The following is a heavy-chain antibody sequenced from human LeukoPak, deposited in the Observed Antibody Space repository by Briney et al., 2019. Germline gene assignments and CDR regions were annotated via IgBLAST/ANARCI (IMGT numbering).Heavy chain of an antibody. V-gene: IGHV3-11*04. CDR2: ISSSGNTI. CDR3: ARSFVEWELHAFDI. J-gene: IGHJ3*02. CDR1: GFTFSDYY. D-gene: IGHD1-26*01. Sequence: PGGSLRLSCAASGFTFSDYYMSWIRQAPGKGLEWVSYISSSGNTIYYADSVRGRFTISRDNAKNSLYLQMNSLRAEDSAVYYCARSFVEWELHAFDIWGQGTMVTVSS.